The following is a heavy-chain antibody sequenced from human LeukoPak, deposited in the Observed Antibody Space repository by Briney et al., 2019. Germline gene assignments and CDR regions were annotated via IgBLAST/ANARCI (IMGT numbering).Heavy chain of an antibody. D-gene: IGHD1-26*01. CDR1: GFTFSSYA. J-gene: IGHJ4*02. CDR2: ISNSGRST. Sequence: GGSLRLSCATSGFTFSSYAMSWVRQAPGKGLEWVSAISNSGRSTYHADSVKGRFTISRDNSKNMLYLQMNSVRAEDTAVYYCAKGIQWELPLEYWGQGTLVTVSS. V-gene: IGHV3-23*01. CDR3: AKGIQWELPLEY.